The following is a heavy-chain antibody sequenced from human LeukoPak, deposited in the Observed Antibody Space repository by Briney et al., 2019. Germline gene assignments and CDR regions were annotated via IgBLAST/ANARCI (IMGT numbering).Heavy chain of an antibody. CDR3: ARVRVTMVRGVHYGMDV. V-gene: IGHV3-21*01. D-gene: IGHD3-10*01. CDR2: ISSSSSYI. Sequence: GGSLRLSCAASGFTFSSYSMNWVRQAPGKGLEWVSSISSSSSYIYYADSVKGRFTISRDNAKNSLYLQMNSLRAEDTAVYYCARVRVTMVRGVHYGMDVWGQGTTVTVSS. CDR1: GFTFSSYS. J-gene: IGHJ6*02.